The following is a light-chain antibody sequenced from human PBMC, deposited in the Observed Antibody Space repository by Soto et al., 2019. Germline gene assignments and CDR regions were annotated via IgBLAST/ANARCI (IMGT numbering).Light chain of an antibody. Sequence: DIVLTQSPGTLSLSPGERATLSCRASQSVSSKYLAWYQQKPGQPPRVLIYGTSIRATGIPERCSGGGSGTDFPLTITRLESEDFAVYYCQQYGSSLFTFGPGTKVDFK. V-gene: IGKV3-20*01. CDR1: QSVSSKY. J-gene: IGKJ3*01. CDR2: GTS. CDR3: QQYGSSLFT.